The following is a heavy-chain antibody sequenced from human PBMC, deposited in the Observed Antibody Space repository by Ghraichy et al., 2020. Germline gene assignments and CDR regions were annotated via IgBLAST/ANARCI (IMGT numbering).Heavy chain of an antibody. CDR2: IYYSGST. CDR1: GGSISSYH. CDR3: ARARHYDFWSGLDSFDI. J-gene: IGHJ3*02. V-gene: IGHV4-59*01. D-gene: IGHD3-3*01. Sequence: SETLSLTCTISGGSISSYHWSWIRQPPGKGLEWIGHIYYSGSTNYNPSIKSRVIISVDTFRDQFSLKLSSVTAADTALYFCARARHYDFWSGLDSFDIWGPWTMVTVSS.